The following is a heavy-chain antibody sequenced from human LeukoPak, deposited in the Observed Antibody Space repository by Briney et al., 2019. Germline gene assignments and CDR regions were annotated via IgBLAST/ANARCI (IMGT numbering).Heavy chain of an antibody. CDR2: IYYSGRT. CDR1: GGSISSDH. D-gene: IGHD5-12*01. V-gene: IGHV4-59*12. J-gene: IGHJ4*02. CDR3: ARGRLFSGYRGNVGHEDFDY. Sequence: SETLSLTCTVSGGSISSDHWNWIRQPPGKGLEWIGCIYYSGRTYYNPSLKSRVTISVDMSKSQFSLRLSSVTAADTAVYYCARGRLFSGYRGNVGHEDFDYWGQGSLVTVSS.